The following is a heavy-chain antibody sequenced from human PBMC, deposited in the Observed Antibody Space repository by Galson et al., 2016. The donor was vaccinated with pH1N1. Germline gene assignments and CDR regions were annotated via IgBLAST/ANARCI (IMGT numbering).Heavy chain of an antibody. CDR3: AREHNFVVVGEGWYYYYGMDV. Sequence: ETLSLTCTVSGGSVSSYYWSWIRQPAGKGLEWIGHIYTSGSTNYNPSLKSRVTMSVDTSKNQFSLKLSSVTAADTAVYYCAREHNFVVVGEGWYYYYGMDVWDQGTTVTVSS. CDR1: GGSVSSYY. J-gene: IGHJ6*02. V-gene: IGHV4-4*07. CDR2: IYTSGST. D-gene: IGHD2-2*01.